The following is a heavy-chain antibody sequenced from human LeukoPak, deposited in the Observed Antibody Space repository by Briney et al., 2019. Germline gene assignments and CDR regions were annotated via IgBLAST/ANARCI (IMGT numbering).Heavy chain of an antibody. CDR1: GFTFSSYG. Sequence: GGSLRLSCAASGFTFSSYGMHWVRQAPGKGLEWVTFIRYDESNTYYTDSVKGRFTISRDNSKNTLYLQMDSLRPEDTAVYYCAKDYWNSKYYFDYWGPGTLVTVSS. J-gene: IGHJ4*02. CDR2: IRYDESNT. D-gene: IGHD1-7*01. CDR3: AKDYWNSKYYFDY. V-gene: IGHV3-30*02.